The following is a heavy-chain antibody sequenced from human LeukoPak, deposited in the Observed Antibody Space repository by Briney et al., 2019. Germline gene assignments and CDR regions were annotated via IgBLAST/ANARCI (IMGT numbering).Heavy chain of an antibody. J-gene: IGHJ4*02. CDR3: ARQTLQLRYFDWLRENLDY. V-gene: IGHV3-21*01. CDR1: GFTFSSYT. Sequence: GSLRLSCAGSGFTFSSYTMNWVRHAPGKGLEWVSSISETSIYINYADSVKGRFTISRDNAKYSLYLQMTSLRAEDTAVYYCARQTLQLRYFDWLRENLDYWGQGTLVTVSS. D-gene: IGHD3-9*01. CDR2: ISETSIYI.